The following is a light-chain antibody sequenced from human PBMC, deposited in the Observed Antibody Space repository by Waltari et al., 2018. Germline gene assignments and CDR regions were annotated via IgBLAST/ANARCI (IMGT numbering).Light chain of an antibody. V-gene: IGKV2-30*02. CDR2: KVS. CDR1: QSLVHSDGKIY. J-gene: IGKJ1*01. CDR3: MQATHWPLT. Sequence: DIVMTQSPLSLPVTLGQPASISCTSSQSLVHSDGKIYLNWFHQGPGQSPRSLIYKVSNRDSGVPDRFSGSGSGTDFTLTISRVEAEDVGMYYCMQATHWPLTFGQGTRVEIK.